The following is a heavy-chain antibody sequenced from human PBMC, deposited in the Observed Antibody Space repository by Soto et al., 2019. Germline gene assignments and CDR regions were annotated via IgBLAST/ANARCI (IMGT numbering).Heavy chain of an antibody. Sequence: GGSLRLSCAASGFTFSSYAMHWVRQAPGKGLEWVAVISYDGSNKYYADSVKGRFTISRDNSKNTLYLQMNSLRAEDTAVYYCARANDYYYGMDVWGQGTTVTVSS. J-gene: IGHJ6*02. CDR3: ARANDYYYGMDV. CDR2: ISYDGSNK. V-gene: IGHV3-30-3*01. CDR1: GFTFSSYA.